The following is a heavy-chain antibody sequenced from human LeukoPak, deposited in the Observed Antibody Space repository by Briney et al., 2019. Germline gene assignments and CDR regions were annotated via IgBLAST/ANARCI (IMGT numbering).Heavy chain of an antibody. CDR2: IRSKAYGGTT. V-gene: IGHV3-49*04. D-gene: IGHD2-2*01. CDR3: TRDRGYCSSTSCSIDY. CDR1: GFTFRDYA. J-gene: IGHJ4*02. Sequence: GGSLRLSCVASGFTFRDYAMSWVRQAPGKGLEWVGFIRSKAYGGTTEYAASVKGRFTISRDDSKSIAYLQMNSLKTEDTAVYYCTRDRGYCSSTSCSIDYWGQGTLVTVSS.